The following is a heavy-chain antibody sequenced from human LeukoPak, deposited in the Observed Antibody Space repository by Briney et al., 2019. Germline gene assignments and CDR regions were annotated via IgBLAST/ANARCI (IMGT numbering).Heavy chain of an antibody. CDR1: GFTFSSYS. D-gene: IGHD4-23*01. Sequence: GGSLSLSCAASGFTFSSYSMSWVRQAPGKGLEWVSAISSGGGSTYYAESVKGRLTISRDNYKNTLYLQMNSLRAEDTAVYYCAKDWTLVVVTPYNWFDPWGQGTLVTVSS. J-gene: IGHJ5*02. CDR3: AKDWTLVVVTPYNWFDP. V-gene: IGHV3-23*01. CDR2: ISSGGGST.